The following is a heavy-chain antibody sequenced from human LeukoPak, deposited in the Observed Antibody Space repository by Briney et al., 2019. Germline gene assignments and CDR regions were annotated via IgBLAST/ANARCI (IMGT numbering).Heavy chain of an antibody. CDR2: ISYDGGNT. Sequence: GGSLRLSCAASGFTFSSNAIHWVRQAPGKGLEWVAEISYDGGNTYYADSVKGRFTISRDNSKNTLYLQMNSLRAEDTAVYYCAKYRGSDYAMDVWGQGTTVTVSS. CDR1: GFTFSSNA. V-gene: IGHV3-30-3*01. CDR3: AKYRGSDYAMDV. D-gene: IGHD2-2*01. J-gene: IGHJ6*02.